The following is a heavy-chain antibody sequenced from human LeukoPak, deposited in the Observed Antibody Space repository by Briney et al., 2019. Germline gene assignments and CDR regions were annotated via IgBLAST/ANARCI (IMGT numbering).Heavy chain of an antibody. D-gene: IGHD3-10*01. V-gene: IGHV3-21*04. Sequence: GGSLRLSCAASGFTFSSYSLNWVRQAPGKGLEWVSSITTSSNYIYYADSVKGRFTISRDNVKNYLFLQMNSLRAEDTALYYCVRSITMFQHWGRGTLVTVSS. CDR3: VRSITMFQH. CDR2: ITTSSNYI. J-gene: IGHJ1*01. CDR1: GFTFSSYS.